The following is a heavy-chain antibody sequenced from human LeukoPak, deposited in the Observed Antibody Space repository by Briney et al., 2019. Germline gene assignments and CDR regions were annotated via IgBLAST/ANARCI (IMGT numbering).Heavy chain of an antibody. CDR1: GFTFSSFE. V-gene: IGHV3-48*02. Sequence: GGSLRLSCAASGFTFSSFEMNWVRQAPGKGLEWVSYISSDSRTIYYADSVKGRFTISRDNAKNSLYLQMKSLRDEDTAVYYCARYGSGTSYITNYFDYWGQGTLVTVSS. CDR2: ISSDSRTI. J-gene: IGHJ4*02. CDR3: ARYGSGTSYITNYFDY. D-gene: IGHD3-10*01.